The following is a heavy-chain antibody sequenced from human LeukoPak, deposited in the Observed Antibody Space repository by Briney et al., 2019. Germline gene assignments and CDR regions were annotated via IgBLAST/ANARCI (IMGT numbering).Heavy chain of an antibody. V-gene: IGHV4-59*01. J-gene: IGHJ4*02. CDR1: GASSSSYH. CDR2: IHSSGNT. Sequence: SETLSLTCTVSGASSSSYHWSWIRQPPGKGLEWIGYIHSSGNTNYNPSLKSRVSMSSDTSKNQFSLKLNSVTPADTAVYYCARGSVTWDYWGQGTLVTVSS. D-gene: IGHD4-17*01. CDR3: ARGSVTWDY.